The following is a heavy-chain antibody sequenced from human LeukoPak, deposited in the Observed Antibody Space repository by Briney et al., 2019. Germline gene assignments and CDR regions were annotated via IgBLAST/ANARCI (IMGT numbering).Heavy chain of an antibody. CDR3: ATVRSCSGGDCYYPDY. CDR1: GFTFRNYG. Sequence: GRSLRLSCAASGFTFRNYGMYWVRQAPGKGLEWVAVIWYDGSNKYYADSVKGRFTISRDNSKNTLYLQMNSLRAEDTAVYYCATVRSCSGGDCYYPDYWGQGTLVTVSS. J-gene: IGHJ4*02. V-gene: IGHV3-33*01. CDR2: IWYDGSNK. D-gene: IGHD2-21*02.